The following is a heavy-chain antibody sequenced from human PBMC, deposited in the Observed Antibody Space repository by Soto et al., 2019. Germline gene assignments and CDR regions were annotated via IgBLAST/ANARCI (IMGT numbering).Heavy chain of an antibody. J-gene: IGHJ4*02. D-gene: IGHD6-13*01. CDR3: ARGADFIAAAGTFDY. V-gene: IGHV4-59*01. Sequence: QVQLQESGPGLVKPSETLSLTCTVSGGSISSYYWSWIRQPPGKGLEWIGYIYYSGSTNYNPSLKSRVTISVDTSKYRFSLKLSSVTAADTAVYYCARGADFIAAAGTFDYWGQGTLVTVSS. CDR2: IYYSGST. CDR1: GGSISSYY.